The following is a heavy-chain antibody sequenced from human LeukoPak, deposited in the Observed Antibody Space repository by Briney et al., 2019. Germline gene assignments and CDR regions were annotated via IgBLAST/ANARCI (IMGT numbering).Heavy chain of an antibody. J-gene: IGHJ4*02. CDR3: ARGGVYSSGSYYLYYFDY. Sequence: PGRSLRLSCVASGFTFSSYAMHWVRQAPGKGLEWVALISHDGSNKYYADSVKGRFTISRDNYKNTLYLQMNSLRAEDTAVYYCARGGVYSSGSYYLYYFDYWGQGTLVTVSS. V-gene: IGHV3-30-3*01. CDR1: GFTFSSYA. CDR2: ISHDGSNK. D-gene: IGHD6-19*01.